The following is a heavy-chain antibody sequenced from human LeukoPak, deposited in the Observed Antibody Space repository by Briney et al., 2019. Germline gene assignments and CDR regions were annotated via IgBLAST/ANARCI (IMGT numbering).Heavy chain of an antibody. V-gene: IGHV3-15*07. CDR2: IRSNSDGGTV. CDR1: GFTFSNAW. D-gene: IGHD3-22*01. J-gene: IGHJ5*02. Sequence: PGGSLRLSCATSGFTFSNAWMNWVRQAPGKGLEWVGRIRSNSDGGTVDYAAPVKGRFTLSRDDSKTTLYLQMNSLQTEDTAVYYCATDFYDSTWGQGTLVTVSS. CDR3: ATDFYDST.